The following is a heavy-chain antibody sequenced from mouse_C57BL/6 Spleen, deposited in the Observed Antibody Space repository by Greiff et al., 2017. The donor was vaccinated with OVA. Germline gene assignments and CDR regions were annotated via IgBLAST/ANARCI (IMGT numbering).Heavy chain of an antibody. V-gene: IGHV7-3*01. D-gene: IGHD1-1*01. CDR2: IRNKANGYTT. Sequence: VQLKESGGGLVQPGGSLSLSCAASGFTFTDYYMSWVRQPPGKALEWLGFIRNKANGYTTEYSASVKGRFTISRDNSQSILYLQMNALRAEDSATYYCASLTTVVADWYFDVWGTGTTVTVSS. CDR3: ASLTTVVADWYFDV. CDR1: GFTFTDYY. J-gene: IGHJ1*03.